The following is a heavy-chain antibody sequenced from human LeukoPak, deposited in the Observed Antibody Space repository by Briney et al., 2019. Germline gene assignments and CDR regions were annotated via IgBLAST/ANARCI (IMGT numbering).Heavy chain of an antibody. CDR1: GGTFSSYA. V-gene: IGHV1-69*04. Sequence: SVKVSCKASGGTFSSYAISWVRQAPGQGLEWMGRIIPIFGIANYAQKFQGRVTITADKSTSTAYMELSSLRSEDTAVYYCARFCSGGSCTHAFDIWGQGTMVTVSS. J-gene: IGHJ3*02. CDR2: IIPIFGIA. D-gene: IGHD2-15*01. CDR3: ARFCSGGSCTHAFDI.